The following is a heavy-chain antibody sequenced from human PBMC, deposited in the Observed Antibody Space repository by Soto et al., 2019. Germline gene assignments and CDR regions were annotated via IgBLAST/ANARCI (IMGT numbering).Heavy chain of an antibody. CDR1: GDSVSSSRAA. J-gene: IGHJ3*02. CDR2: TYYRYRWYN. D-gene: IGHD3-10*01. V-gene: IGHV6-1*01. CDR3: AREDLAGTNDAFDM. Sequence: QVPLQQSGPGLVKPSQTLSLTCAISGDSVSSSRAAWGWIRQSPSRGLEWLGRTYYRYRWYNDYADSVKSRITIKPDTYRNQLSLQLISATPEDTAVYYCAREDLAGTNDAFDMWGHGTMVTVSS.